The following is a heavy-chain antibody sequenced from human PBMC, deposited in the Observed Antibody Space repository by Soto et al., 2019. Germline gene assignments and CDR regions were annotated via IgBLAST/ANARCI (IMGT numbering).Heavy chain of an antibody. CDR2: ISSHGRDI. Sequence: PGGSLRLSCAASGFTFSSYAMSWVRQAPGKGLGWVSSISSHGRDIFYADSVKGRFTISRDNAKDSLHLQMNSLTGEDSAVYYCARGAALAGKLDLWGQGTLVTVSS. CDR1: GFTFSSYA. J-gene: IGHJ4*02. V-gene: IGHV3-21*06. CDR3: ARGAALAGKLDL. D-gene: IGHD6-19*01.